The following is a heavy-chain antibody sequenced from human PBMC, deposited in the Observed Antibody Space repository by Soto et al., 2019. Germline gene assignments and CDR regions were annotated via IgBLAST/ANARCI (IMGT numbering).Heavy chain of an antibody. V-gene: IGHV1-18*01. CDR3: ARAVDYYDSSGYYTHEYFHH. D-gene: IGHD3-22*01. J-gene: IGHJ1*01. CDR1: GYTFTSYG. Sequence: ASVKVSCKASGYTFTSYGISWVRQAPGQGLEWMGWISAYNGNTNYAQKIQGRVTMTTDTSTSTAYMELRSLRSDDTAVYYCARAVDYYDSSGYYTHEYFHHWGQGTLVTVSS. CDR2: ISAYNGNT.